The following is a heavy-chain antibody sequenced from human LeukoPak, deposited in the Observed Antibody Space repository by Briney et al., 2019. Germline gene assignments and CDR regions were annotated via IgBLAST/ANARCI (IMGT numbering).Heavy chain of an antibody. CDR1: GGTFSSHT. J-gene: IGHJ6*02. D-gene: IGHD5-18*01. Sequence: SVKVSCKASGGTFSSHTISWVRQAPEQGLEWMGRIIPLFGIVNYAQKFQDRVTIAADKSTSTAYMEVSSLRSEDTAVYYCARIPSGDVDTAMVMYYHYGMDVWGQGTTVTVSS. CDR2: IIPLFGIV. V-gene: IGHV1-69*02. CDR3: ARIPSGDVDTAMVMYYHYGMDV.